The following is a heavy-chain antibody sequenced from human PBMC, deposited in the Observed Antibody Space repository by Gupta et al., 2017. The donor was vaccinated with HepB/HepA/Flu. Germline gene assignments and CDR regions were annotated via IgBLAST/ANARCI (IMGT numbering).Heavy chain of an antibody. CDR2: IKEDGSKE. Sequence: EVQLVVSGGGVVQAGGSLRLSFATAGCTFTTDWMKWVRQAPGKGLEWVATIKEDGSKEFYVDSVKCRFTISTDNARNSIKLQMNNLRVEDTALYYCSSTLGYWGQGTLVTVSS. D-gene: IGHD7-27*01. J-gene: IGHJ4*02. CDR3: SSTLGY. CDR1: GCTFTTDW. V-gene: IGHV3-7*01.